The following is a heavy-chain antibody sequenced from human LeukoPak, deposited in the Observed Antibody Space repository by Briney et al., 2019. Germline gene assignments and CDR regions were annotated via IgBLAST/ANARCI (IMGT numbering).Heavy chain of an antibody. CDR3: ARDGTSTDDY. D-gene: IGHD2-2*01. CDR1: GYTFTNYG. Sequence: ASVKVSCKASGYTFTNYGISWVRQAPGQGLEWMGWISGYNDNTNYAQKFQGRLTVTTDTSTSTTYMELRSLRSDDTAVYYCARDGTSTDDYWGQGTLVTVSS. J-gene: IGHJ4*02. V-gene: IGHV1-18*01. CDR2: ISGYNDNT.